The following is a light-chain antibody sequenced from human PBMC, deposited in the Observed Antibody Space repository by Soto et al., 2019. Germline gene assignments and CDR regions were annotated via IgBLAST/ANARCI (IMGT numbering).Light chain of an antibody. CDR2: GAS. Sequence: EIVLTQSPRTLSLSPWERATLCCRASQSISSNFLAWYQQKRGQAPRLLIHGASNRATGIPDRFSGSGSGTDFTLTVTRLEPEDFAVYYCQQYGGSPRTFGQGTEVDIK. V-gene: IGKV3-20*01. CDR3: QQYGGSPRT. CDR1: QSISSNF. J-gene: IGKJ1*01.